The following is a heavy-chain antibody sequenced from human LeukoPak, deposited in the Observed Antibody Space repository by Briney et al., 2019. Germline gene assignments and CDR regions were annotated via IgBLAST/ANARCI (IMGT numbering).Heavy chain of an antibody. D-gene: IGHD2-2*01. Sequence: TSETLSLNCAGDGGSFSGYYWSWIRHPPGKGLEWSGEINHSGSTNYNPSLKSRVTISVDTSKNQFSLKLSSVTAADTAVYYCARGREVVPAAIPGYSSSRGWFDPWGQGTLVTVSS. V-gene: IGHV4-34*01. CDR3: ARGREVVPAAIPGYSSSRGWFDP. CDR2: INHSGST. J-gene: IGHJ5*02. CDR1: GGSFSGYY.